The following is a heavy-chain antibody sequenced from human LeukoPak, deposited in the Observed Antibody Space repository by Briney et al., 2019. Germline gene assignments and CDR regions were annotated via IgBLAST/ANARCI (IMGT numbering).Heavy chain of an antibody. D-gene: IGHD6-13*01. CDR1: GYTFTSYG. J-gene: IGHJ6*03. CDR3: ARRSQEQQLVLYYYYYMDV. CDR2: ISAYNGNT. V-gene: IGHV1-18*01. Sequence: ASVKVSCTASGYTFTSYGISWVRQAPGQGLERMGWISAYNGNTNYAQKLQGRVTMTTDTSTSTAYMELRSLRSDDTAVYYCARRSQEQQLVLYYYYYMDVWGKGTTVTVSS.